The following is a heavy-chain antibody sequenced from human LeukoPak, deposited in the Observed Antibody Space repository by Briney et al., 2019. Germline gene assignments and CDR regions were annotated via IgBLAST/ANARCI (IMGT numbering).Heavy chain of an antibody. Sequence: GSLRLSFAASGFTFNSYAMHWVRPAPGKGLERVSGISSSGGYIYYADSVKGRFTISRDNAKNSLYLQMNSLRAEDTAVYYCAMDPITFGGVIAKGCYYFGHWGQGTLVTVSS. J-gene: IGHJ4*02. V-gene: IGHV3-21*01. D-gene: IGHD3-16*02. CDR3: AMDPITFGGVIAKGCYYFGH. CDR1: GFTFNSYA. CDR2: ISSSGGYI.